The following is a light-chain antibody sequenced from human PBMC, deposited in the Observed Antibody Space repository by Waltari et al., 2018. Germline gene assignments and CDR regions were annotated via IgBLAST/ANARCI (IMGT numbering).Light chain of an antibody. Sequence: QSALTQPASVSGSPGQSITISCTGTSSDVGGYNYVSWDQQHPGKAPKFMIYAVSQRPSGVSNRCCSYKACNNASLTISGLQAEDGADYYCSSYTSNSIWVFRGGTKLTVL. CDR2: AVS. CDR1: SSDVGGYNY. CDR3: SSYTSNSIWV. J-gene: IGLJ3*02. V-gene: IGLV2-14*01.